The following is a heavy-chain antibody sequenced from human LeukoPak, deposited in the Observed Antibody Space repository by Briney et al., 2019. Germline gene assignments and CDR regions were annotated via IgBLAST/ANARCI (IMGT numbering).Heavy chain of an antibody. CDR1: GFTFSSYE. V-gene: IGHV3-48*03. Sequence: GGSLRLSCAASGFTFSSYEMNWVRQAPGKGLEWVSYISSSGSTIYYVDSVKGRFTISRDNAKNSLYLQMNSLRAEDTAVYYCARDGSGWPYYYYGMDVWGQGTTVTVS. CDR2: ISSSGSTI. J-gene: IGHJ6*02. CDR3: ARDGSGWPYYYYGMDV. D-gene: IGHD6-19*01.